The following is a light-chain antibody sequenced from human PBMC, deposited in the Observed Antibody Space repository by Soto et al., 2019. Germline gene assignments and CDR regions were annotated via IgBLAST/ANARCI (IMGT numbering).Light chain of an antibody. CDR2: GAS. Sequence: EIVMTQSPATLSVSPGERATLSCRVSQSVSSNLAWYQQKPGQAPRLLIYGASTRATGIPARFSGSGSGTEFTLTILSLQSEDFAVYYCQQYNNWPPLTFGQGTKVEIK. J-gene: IGKJ1*01. CDR3: QQYNNWPPLT. CDR1: QSVSSN. V-gene: IGKV3-15*01.